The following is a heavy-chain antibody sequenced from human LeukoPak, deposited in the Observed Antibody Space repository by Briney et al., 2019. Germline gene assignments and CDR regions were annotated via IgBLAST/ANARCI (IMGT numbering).Heavy chain of an antibody. J-gene: IGHJ6*03. CDR1: GFTFSSYS. V-gene: IGHV3-21*01. Sequence: PGGSLRLSCAASGFTFSSYSMNWVRQAPGKGLEWVSSISSSSSYIYYADSVKGRFTISRDNAKNSLYLQMNSLRAEDTAVYYCARDKTLYYYYYMDVWGKGTTVTVSS. CDR2: ISSSSSYI. CDR3: ARDKTLYYYYYMDV.